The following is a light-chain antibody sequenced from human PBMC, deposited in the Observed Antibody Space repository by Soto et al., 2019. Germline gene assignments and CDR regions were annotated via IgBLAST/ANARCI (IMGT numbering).Light chain of an antibody. V-gene: IGKV1-9*01. J-gene: IGKJ4*01. CDR1: EDITNY. CDR3: QQLTRYPST. Sequence: QFTQSPSSLSASVGDRVTVTCRASEDITNYLAWYQQKVGKAPKLLIYDASTLHSGVPSRFSGSGSGTDFTLTIGGLQPEDFATYYCQQLTRYPSTFGGGTKVDIK. CDR2: DAS.